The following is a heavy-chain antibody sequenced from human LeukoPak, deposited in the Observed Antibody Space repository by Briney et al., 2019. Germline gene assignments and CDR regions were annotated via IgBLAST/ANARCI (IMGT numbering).Heavy chain of an antibody. D-gene: IGHD2-15*01. V-gene: IGHV3-23*01. CDR1: GFSFSSYA. CDR3: AKAVVVTATLDDAFDI. Sequence: HTGGSLRLSCAASGFSFSSYATSWVRQAPGKGLEWVQTISGSGHSTYYADSVKGRFTISRDNSKSTLYLQMNSLRAEDTALYYCAKAVVVTATLDDAFDIWGQGTMVTVSS. CDR2: ISGSGHST. J-gene: IGHJ3*02.